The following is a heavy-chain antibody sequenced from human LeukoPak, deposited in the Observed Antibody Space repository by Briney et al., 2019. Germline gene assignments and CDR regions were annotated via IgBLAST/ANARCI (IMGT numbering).Heavy chain of an antibody. CDR3: AKDLLRYSYGIPFDY. CDR2: ISYDGSNK. Sequence: GGSLRLSFAASGFTFSSYGMPWVRQAPGKGLEWVAVISYDGSNKYYADSVKGRFTISRDNSKNTLYLQMNSLRAEDTAVYYCAKDLLRYSYGIPFDYWGQGTLVTVSS. CDR1: GFTFSSYG. V-gene: IGHV3-30*18. D-gene: IGHD5-18*01. J-gene: IGHJ4*02.